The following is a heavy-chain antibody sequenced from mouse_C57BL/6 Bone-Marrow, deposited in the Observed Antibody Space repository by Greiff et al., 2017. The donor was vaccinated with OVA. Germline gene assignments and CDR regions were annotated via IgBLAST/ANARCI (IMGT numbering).Heavy chain of an antibody. D-gene: IGHD1-1*01. V-gene: IGHV5-17*01. Sequence: EVQGVESGGGLVKPGGSLKLSCAASGFTFSDYGMHWVRQAPEKGLEWVAYISSGSSTIYYADTVKGRFTISRDNAKNTLFLQMTSLRSEDTAMYYCARDPYYYGSSSLYFDYWGQGTTLTVSS. CDR2: ISSGSSTI. CDR1: GFTFSDYG. J-gene: IGHJ2*01. CDR3: ARDPYYYGSSSLYFDY.